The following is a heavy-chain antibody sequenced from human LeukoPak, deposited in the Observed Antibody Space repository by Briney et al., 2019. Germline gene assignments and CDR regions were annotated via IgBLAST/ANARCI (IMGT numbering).Heavy chain of an antibody. CDR1: GYSFTSYW. CDR3: ARQIDGYNSGFDY. CDR2: IYPGDSDT. J-gene: IGHJ4*02. D-gene: IGHD5-24*01. V-gene: IGHV5-51*01. Sequence: KVSCKGSGYSFTSYWIGWVRQMPGKGLEWMGIIYPGDSDTRYSPSFQGQVTISADKSITTAYLQWSTLKASDSAMYYCARQIDGYNSGFDYWGQGTLVTVSS.